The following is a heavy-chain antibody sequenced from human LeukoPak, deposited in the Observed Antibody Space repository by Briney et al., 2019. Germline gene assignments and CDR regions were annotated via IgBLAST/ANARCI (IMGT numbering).Heavy chain of an antibody. V-gene: IGHV4-38-2*01. CDR3: VRLSGAPVRHPIYHFDY. D-gene: IGHD2-2*02. CDR2: IYHSGST. CDR1: GYSISSGYY. J-gene: IGHJ4*02. Sequence: PSETLSLTCAVSGYSISSGYYWGWIRQSPGKGLEWIGNIYHSGSTYKNPSLKSRVTISLDTSKNQFSLKLSSVTAADTAMYYCVRLSGAPVRHPIYHFDYWGQGTLVAVSS.